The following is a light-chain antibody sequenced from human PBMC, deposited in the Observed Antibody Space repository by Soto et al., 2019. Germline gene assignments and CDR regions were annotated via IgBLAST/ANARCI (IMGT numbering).Light chain of an antibody. Sequence: EIVLTQSPAILSLSPGERATLSCRASQSVSSSLARYQQKPGQAPRLLIYDTSNRATDIPPRFSGGGSGTDFTLTISSLEPEDFAVYYCQQRTNWRITFGQGTRRDIK. J-gene: IGKJ5*01. CDR2: DTS. CDR3: QQRTNWRIT. CDR1: QSVSSS. V-gene: IGKV3-11*01.